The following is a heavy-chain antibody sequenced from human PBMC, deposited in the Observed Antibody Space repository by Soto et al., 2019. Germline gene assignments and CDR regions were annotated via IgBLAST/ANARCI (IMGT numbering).Heavy chain of an antibody. J-gene: IGHJ6*04. CDR2: IKQDGSEE. CDR1: GFTFSSYW. D-gene: IGHD6-6*01. Sequence: EVQLVESGGGLVQPGGSLRLSCAASGFTFSSYWMRWFRQAPGKGLEWVANIKQDGSEENYVESVKGPFTISRDNAKNALYLQMNSLRVEDTAVYYCAREIAARLWGKGTTVTVSS. CDR3: AREIAARL. V-gene: IGHV3-7*01.